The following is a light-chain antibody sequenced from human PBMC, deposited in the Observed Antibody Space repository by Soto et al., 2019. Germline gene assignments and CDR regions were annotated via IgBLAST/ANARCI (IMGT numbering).Light chain of an antibody. Sequence: QSVLTQPHSASGTPGQRVTISCSGRSSNIGTSSVHWFQQLPGTAPKLLISTTDQRPSGVPERFSGSKSGTSASLAISGLHSEDEADYYCAAWYDSLNGHVFGTGTKLTVL. CDR3: AAWYDSLNGHV. V-gene: IGLV1-44*01. CDR1: SSNIGTSS. J-gene: IGLJ1*01. CDR2: TTD.